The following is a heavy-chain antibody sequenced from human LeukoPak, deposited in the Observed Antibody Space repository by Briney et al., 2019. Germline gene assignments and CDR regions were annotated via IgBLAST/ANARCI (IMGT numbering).Heavy chain of an antibody. CDR2: MNPNSGNT. CDR3: ASHSSLYYYYGMDV. J-gene: IGHJ6*02. CDR1: GYTFTSYD. Sequence: ASVKVSCKASGYTFTSYDINWVRQATGRGLEWMGWMNPNSGNTGYAQKFQGRVTMTRNTSISTAYMELSSLRSEDTAVYYCASHSSLYYYYGMDVWGQGTTVTVSS. V-gene: IGHV1-8*01. D-gene: IGHD6-13*01.